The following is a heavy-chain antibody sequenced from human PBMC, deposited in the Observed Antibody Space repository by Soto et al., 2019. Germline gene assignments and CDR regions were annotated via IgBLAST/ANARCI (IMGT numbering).Heavy chain of an antibody. CDR2: IIPIFGTA. Sequence: ASVKVSCKASGGTFSSYAISWVRQAPGQGLEWMGGIIPIFGTANYAQKFQGRVTITADESTGTAYMELSSLRSEDTAVYYCARVFRGYYDSSGYYVGAFDIWGQGTMVTVSS. J-gene: IGHJ3*02. D-gene: IGHD3-22*01. CDR1: GGTFSSYA. CDR3: ARVFRGYYDSSGYYVGAFDI. V-gene: IGHV1-69*13.